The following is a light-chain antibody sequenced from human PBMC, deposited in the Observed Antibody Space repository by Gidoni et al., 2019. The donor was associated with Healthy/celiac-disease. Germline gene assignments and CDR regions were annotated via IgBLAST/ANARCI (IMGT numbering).Light chain of an antibody. CDR2: SAS. Sequence: EMVLTQSPGTLSLSPGERATLSCRASQSVSSSYLAWYQQKPSQAPRLLIYSASGTATGIPDRYSGSGCGTGFALTISRLGPEDFAVAYYQRYGNSRHLRRTFGQGTRVEIK. J-gene: IGKJ1*01. CDR1: QSVSSSY. V-gene: IGKV3-20*01. CDR3: QRYGNSRHLRRT.